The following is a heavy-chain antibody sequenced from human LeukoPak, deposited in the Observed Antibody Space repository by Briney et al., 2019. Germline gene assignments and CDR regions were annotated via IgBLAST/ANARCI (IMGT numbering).Heavy chain of an antibody. V-gene: IGHV4-39*07. CDR1: GGSISSSSYY. D-gene: IGHD6-13*01. CDR2: IYYSGST. CDR3: ARVGVAIAAAGHFDY. J-gene: IGHJ4*02. Sequence: SETLSLTCTVSGGSISSSSYYWGWIRQPPGKGLEWSGSIYYSGSTYYNPSLKSRVTISVDTSKNQFSLKLSSVTAADTAVYYCARVGVAIAAAGHFDYWGQGTLVTVSS.